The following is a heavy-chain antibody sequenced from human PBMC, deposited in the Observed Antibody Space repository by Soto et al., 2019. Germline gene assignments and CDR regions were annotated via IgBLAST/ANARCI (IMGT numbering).Heavy chain of an antibody. D-gene: IGHD1-7*01. Sequence: SETLSLTCAVYGGSFSGYYWSWIRQPPGKGLEWIGEINHSGSTNHNPSLKSRVTISVDTSKNQFSLKLSSVTAADTAVYYCARGRLLAHWNYSPYYFDYWGQGTLVTVSS. CDR1: GGSFSGYY. J-gene: IGHJ4*02. CDR3: ARGRLLAHWNYSPYYFDY. CDR2: INHSGST. V-gene: IGHV4-34*01.